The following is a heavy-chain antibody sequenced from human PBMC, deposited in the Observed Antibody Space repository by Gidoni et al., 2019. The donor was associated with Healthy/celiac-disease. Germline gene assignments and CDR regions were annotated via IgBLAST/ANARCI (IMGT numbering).Heavy chain of an antibody. V-gene: IGHV3-9*01. Sequence: EVQLVESGGGLVQPGRSIRLSCAASGFTFDDYAMHWVRQAPGKVLDGVSGVSWNSGSIGYADSVKCRFTISRDNAKNSLYLQMNSLRAEDTALYYCAKDVQQWLVRGGFDYWGQGTLVTVSS. CDR1: GFTFDDYA. D-gene: IGHD6-19*01. CDR3: AKDVQQWLVRGGFDY. CDR2: VSWNSGSI. J-gene: IGHJ4*02.